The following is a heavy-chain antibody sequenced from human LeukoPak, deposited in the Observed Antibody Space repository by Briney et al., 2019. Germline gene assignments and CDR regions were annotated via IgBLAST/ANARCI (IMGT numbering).Heavy chain of an antibody. CDR2: KYYSGST. CDR1: GGSISNSNYY. J-gene: IGHJ4*02. V-gene: IGHV4-39*07. D-gene: IGHD6-19*01. CDR3: ARQAVAGREFDY. Sequence: SETLSLTCTVSGGSISNSNYYWAWLRQPPGKGLEWIGSKYYSGSTYYNSSRKSRVTIAVDTSKNQFSLKLSSVTAADTALYYCARQAVAGREFDYWGQGTLVTVTS.